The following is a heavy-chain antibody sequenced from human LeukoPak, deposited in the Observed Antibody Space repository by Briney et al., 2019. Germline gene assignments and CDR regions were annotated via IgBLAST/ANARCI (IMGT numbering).Heavy chain of an antibody. D-gene: IGHD5-12*01. Sequence: PGGSLRLSCAASGFTFSSYSMNWVRQAPGKGLEWVSYISSSSSTIYYADSVKGRFTISRDNAKNSLYLQMNSLRAEDTAVYYCATSMVATGHHYWGQGTLVTVSS. V-gene: IGHV3-48*01. J-gene: IGHJ4*02. CDR2: ISSSSSTI. CDR3: ATSMVATGHHY. CDR1: GFTFSSYS.